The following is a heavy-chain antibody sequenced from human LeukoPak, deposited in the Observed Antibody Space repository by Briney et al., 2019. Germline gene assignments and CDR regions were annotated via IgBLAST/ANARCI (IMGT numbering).Heavy chain of an antibody. J-gene: IGHJ4*02. CDR2: FDPEDGET. Sequence: ASVNVSCKVSGYTLTELSMHWVRQAPGKGLEWMGGFDPEDGETIYAQKFQGRVTMTEDTSTDTAYMELNSLRAEDTAVYYCARGVSAAGTAFDYWGQGTLVTVSS. V-gene: IGHV1-24*01. CDR3: ARGVSAAGTAFDY. D-gene: IGHD6-13*01. CDR1: GYTLTELS.